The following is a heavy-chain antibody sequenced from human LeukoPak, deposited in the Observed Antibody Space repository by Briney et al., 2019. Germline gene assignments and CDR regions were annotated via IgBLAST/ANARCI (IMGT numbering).Heavy chain of an antibody. V-gene: IGHV1-46*01. D-gene: IGHD3-10*01. CDR1: GYTFTTDY. CDR3: ARARGSGSYYGHDYYYYYYMDV. Sequence: ASVKVSCKASGYTFTTDYIHWVRQAPGQGLEWMGIVNPSGGSTTYAQKFQGRVIMTGDTSTSTVYMELRSLRSEDTAVYYCARARGSGSYYGHDYYYYYYMDVWGQGTTVTVSS. CDR2: VNPSGGST. J-gene: IGHJ6*03.